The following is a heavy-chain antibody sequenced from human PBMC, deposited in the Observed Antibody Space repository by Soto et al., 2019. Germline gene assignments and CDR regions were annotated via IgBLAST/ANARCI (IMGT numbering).Heavy chain of an antibody. D-gene: IGHD1-26*01. CDR2: ISYDGSNK. CDR1: GFHFSTYG. Sequence: QVQMVESGGAVVQPGMSLILSCAASGFHFSTYGMHCVRQAPGKGLEWVAVISYDGSNKYYADSVKGRFTISRDNSKNTLYLQMNSLRAEDTAVYYCAKAPVVGATKGGVDYCGQGTLVTVSS. V-gene: IGHV3-30*18. CDR3: AKAPVVGATKGGVDY. J-gene: IGHJ4*02.